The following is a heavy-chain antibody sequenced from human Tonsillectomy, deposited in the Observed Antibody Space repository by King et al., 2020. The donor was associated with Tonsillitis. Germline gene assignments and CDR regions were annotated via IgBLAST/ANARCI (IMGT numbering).Heavy chain of an antibody. D-gene: IGHD4-17*01. V-gene: IGHV4-30-4*07. CDR2: IYHSGSS. CDR3: ARALLHGDYGPSGFGY. CDR1: GGSISSGGYS. J-gene: IGHJ4*02. Sequence: VQLQESGPGLVKPSQTLSLTCAVSGGSISSGGYSWSWIRQPPGKGLEWIGYIYHSGSSYYNPSLKSRVTISVDTSKNQFSLKLSSVTAADTAVYYCARALLHGDYGPSGFGYWGQGTLVTVSS.